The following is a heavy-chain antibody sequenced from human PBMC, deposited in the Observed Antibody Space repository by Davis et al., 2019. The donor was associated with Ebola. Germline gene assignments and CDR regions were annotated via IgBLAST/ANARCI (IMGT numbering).Heavy chain of an antibody. V-gene: IGHV1-18*01. Sequence: ASVKVSCKASGYTFTSYGINWVRQAPGQGLEWMGWINPHNGNTNYAQNVQGRVIMTSDTATTTAYMEVGSLRSDDTAVYYCARELWIQPPDYWGQGTLVTVSS. D-gene: IGHD5-18*01. CDR2: INPHNGNT. CDR3: ARELWIQPPDY. J-gene: IGHJ4*02. CDR1: GYTFTSYG.